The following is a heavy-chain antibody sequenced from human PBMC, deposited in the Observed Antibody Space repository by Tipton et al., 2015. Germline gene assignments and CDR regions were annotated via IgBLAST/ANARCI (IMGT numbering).Heavy chain of an antibody. D-gene: IGHD2-21*01. J-gene: IGHJ4*02. CDR1: GGSISGSNW. CDR2: IYQSGNT. CDR3: ARRCGGDCYWGYYFDY. Sequence: TLSLTCAVSGGSISGSNWWTWVRQPPGKGLEWIGEIYQSGNTNYNPSLKSRVTISADKSKNQFSLKLKSVTAADTAVYYCARRCGGDCYWGYYFDYWGQGTLVNVSS. V-gene: IGHV4-4*02.